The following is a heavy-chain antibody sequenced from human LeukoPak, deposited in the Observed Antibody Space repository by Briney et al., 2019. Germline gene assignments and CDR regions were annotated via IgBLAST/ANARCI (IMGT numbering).Heavy chain of an antibody. J-gene: IGHJ4*02. CDR3: ARDGGGYCSSTSCLSGFDY. CDR1: GDTFIPYT. D-gene: IGHD2-2*01. V-gene: IGHV1-8*03. CDR2: MNPNSGNT. Sequence: VASVKVSCKASGDTFIPYTFSWVRQAPGQGLEWIGWMNPNSGNTGYAQKFQGRVTITRNTSISTAYMELSSLRSEDTAVYYCARDGGGYCSSTSCLSGFDYWGQGTLVTVSS.